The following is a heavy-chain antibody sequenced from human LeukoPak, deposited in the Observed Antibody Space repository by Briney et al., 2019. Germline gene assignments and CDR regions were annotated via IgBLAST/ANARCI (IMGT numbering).Heavy chain of an antibody. CDR2: IWYDGSNK. J-gene: IGHJ4*02. CDR1: GFAFSSYG. V-gene: IGHV3-33*06. CDR3: AKDQGYFDY. Sequence: GGSLRLSCAASGFAFSSYGMHWVRQAPGKGLEWVAVIWYDGSNKYYADSVKGRLTISRDNSKNTLYLQMNSLRAEDTAVYYCAKDQGYFDYWGQGTLVTVSS.